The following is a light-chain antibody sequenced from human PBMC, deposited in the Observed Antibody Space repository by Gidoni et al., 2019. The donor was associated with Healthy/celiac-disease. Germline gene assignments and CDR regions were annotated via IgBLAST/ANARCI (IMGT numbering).Light chain of an antibody. CDR1: QSISSW. J-gene: IGKJ1*01. CDR3: QQYNSYRWT. CDR2: KAS. Sequence: IQLTQSPSTLSASVGDRVTLTCRASQSISSWLAWYQQKPGKAPKLLIYKASSLESGVPSRFSGSGSGTEVTLTISSLQPDDFATYYCQQYNSYRWTFGQGTKVEIK. V-gene: IGKV1-5*03.